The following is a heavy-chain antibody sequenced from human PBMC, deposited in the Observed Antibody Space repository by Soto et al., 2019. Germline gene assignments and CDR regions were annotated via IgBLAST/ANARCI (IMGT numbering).Heavy chain of an antibody. J-gene: IGHJ4*02. CDR2: IWYDGSNK. CDR3: ASASEYQLLPLDH. V-gene: IGHV3-33*01. D-gene: IGHD2-2*01. CDR1: GFTFSSYG. Sequence: QVQLVESGGGVVQPGRSLRLSCAASGFTFSSYGMHWVRQAPGKGLEWVAVIWYDGSNKYYADSVKGRFTISRDNSKNQRYLQMNSLRAEDTAGYYGASASEYQLLPLDHCGQGSLVTVPS.